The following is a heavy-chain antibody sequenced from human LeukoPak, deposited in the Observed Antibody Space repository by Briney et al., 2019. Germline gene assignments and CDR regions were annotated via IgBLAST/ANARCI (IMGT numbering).Heavy chain of an antibody. D-gene: IGHD3-22*01. Sequence: DSVNVSCKASGYTFTNYGINWVRQAPGQGLEWMGWISAYNGNTKYAQKFQGRVTMTTDTPTSTAYMDLRNLRSDDTAVYYCARAYYYDSSGYQDDFDSWGQGTLVTVSS. J-gene: IGHJ4*02. CDR2: ISAYNGNT. V-gene: IGHV1-18*01. CDR1: GYTFTNYG. CDR3: ARAYYYDSSGYQDDFDS.